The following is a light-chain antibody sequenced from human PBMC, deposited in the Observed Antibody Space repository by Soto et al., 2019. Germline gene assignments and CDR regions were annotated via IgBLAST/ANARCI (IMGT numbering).Light chain of an antibody. CDR2: EVS. CDR1: NSDVGIYDF. CDR3: ISYTSDDVRYV. V-gene: IGLV2-14*01. Sequence: QSALTQPASVSGTPGQSITISCTGSNSDVGIYDFVSWYQHHPGRAPKLIVSEVSHRPSGVSNRFSGSKSGNTASLTISGLQSEDEADDYCISYTSDDVRYVFGTGTKSPS. J-gene: IGLJ1*01.